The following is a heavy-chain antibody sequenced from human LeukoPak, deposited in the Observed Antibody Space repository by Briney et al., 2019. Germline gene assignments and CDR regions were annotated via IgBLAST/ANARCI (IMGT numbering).Heavy chain of an antibody. Sequence: PGRSLRLPCAASGFTFSSYAMHWVRQAPDKGLEWVAVISYDGSNKYYADSVKGRFTISRDNSKNTLYLQMNSLRAEDTAVYYCARGDYDILTGSFDYWGQGTLVTVSS. D-gene: IGHD3-9*01. J-gene: IGHJ4*02. CDR1: GFTFSSYA. CDR2: ISYDGSNK. V-gene: IGHV3-30-3*01. CDR3: ARGDYDILTGSFDY.